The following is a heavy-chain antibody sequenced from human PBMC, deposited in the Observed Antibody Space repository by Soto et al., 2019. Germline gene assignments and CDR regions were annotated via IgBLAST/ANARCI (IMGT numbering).Heavy chain of an antibody. J-gene: IGHJ6*02. CDR2: ISGSGGST. CDR3: AKISRPYYYGMDV. CDR1: KLTYSDYA. V-gene: IGHV3-23*01. Sequence: GGSLRLSCEASKLTYSDYAMTWVRQAPGKGLEWVSAISGSGGSTYYADSVKGRFTISRDNSKNTLYLQMNSLRAEDTAVYYCAKISRPYYYGMDVWGQGTTVTVSS.